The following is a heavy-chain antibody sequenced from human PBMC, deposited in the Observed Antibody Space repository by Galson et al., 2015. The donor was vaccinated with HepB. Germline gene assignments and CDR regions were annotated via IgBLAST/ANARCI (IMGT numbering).Heavy chain of an antibody. CDR3: AGDWGYCGHDCYFALSL. D-gene: IGHD2-21*02. CDR1: GASFRNYG. CDR2: MRPPCGKA. V-gene: IGHV1-69*13. Sequence: SVKVSCKDSGASFRNYGCTCIRQAPRQALEWMGGMRPPCGKATHAEKFQDRVPIYADESTRTVYMELYGLTSEDSALYHCAGDWGYCGHDCYFALSLWGQGTLVTVSS. J-gene: IGHJ4*02.